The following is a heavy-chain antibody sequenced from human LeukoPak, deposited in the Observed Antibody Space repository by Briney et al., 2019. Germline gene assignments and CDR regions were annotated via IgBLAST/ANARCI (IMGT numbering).Heavy chain of an antibody. CDR3: ARTHTIFGVVTYFDY. CDR1: GFTVSSNY. J-gene: IGHJ4*02. Sequence: GGSLRLSCAASGFTVSSNYMSWVRQAPGKGLEWVSIIYSGGSTYYADSVKGRFTISRDNSKNTLYLQMNSLRAEDTAMCYCARTHTIFGVVTYFDYWGQGTLVTVSS. D-gene: IGHD3-3*01. V-gene: IGHV3-66*02. CDR2: IYSGGST.